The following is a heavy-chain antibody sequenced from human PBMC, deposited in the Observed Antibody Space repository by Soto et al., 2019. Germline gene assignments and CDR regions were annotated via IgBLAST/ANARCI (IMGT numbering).Heavy chain of an antibody. D-gene: IGHD3-3*01. V-gene: IGHV1-46*01. CDR3: VGLRFLEWPLDY. CDR1: GYTFTSYY. CDR2: INPSGGST. J-gene: IGHJ4*02. Sequence: QVQLVQSGAEVKKPGASVKVSCKASGYTFTSYYMHWVRQAPGQGLEWMGIINPSGGSTSYAQKFQGRVTMTRDTSTSTVYMELSSLRSEDTAVYYCVGLRFLEWPLDYWGQGTLVTVSS.